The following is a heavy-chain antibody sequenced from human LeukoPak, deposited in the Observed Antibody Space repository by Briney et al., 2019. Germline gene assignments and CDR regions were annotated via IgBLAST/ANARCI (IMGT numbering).Heavy chain of an antibody. D-gene: IGHD5-12*01. CDR3: ASGVVAKSGDYYGMDV. CDR1: GGTFSSYA. V-gene: IGHV1-69*13. Sequence: SVKVSCKASGGTFSSYAISWVRQAPGQGLEWMGVIIPIFGTANYAQKFQGRVTITADESTSTAYMELSSLRSEDTAVYYCASGVVAKSGDYYGMDVWGQGTTVTVSS. J-gene: IGHJ6*02. CDR2: IIPIFGTA.